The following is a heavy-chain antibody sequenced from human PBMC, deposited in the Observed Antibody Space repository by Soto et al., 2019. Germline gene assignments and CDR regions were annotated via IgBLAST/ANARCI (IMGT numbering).Heavy chain of an antibody. CDR1: GYTFTSYG. CDR3: ARDTTTVGTGGYAMDV. J-gene: IGHJ6*02. CDR2: ISAYNGNT. Sequence: ASVKVSCKASGYTFTSYGISWVRQAPGQGLEWMGWISAYNGNTNYAQKLQGRVTMTTDTSTSTAYMELRSLRSDDTAVYYCARDTTTVGTGGYAMDVWGQGTTVTVSS. V-gene: IGHV1-18*04. D-gene: IGHD4-4*01.